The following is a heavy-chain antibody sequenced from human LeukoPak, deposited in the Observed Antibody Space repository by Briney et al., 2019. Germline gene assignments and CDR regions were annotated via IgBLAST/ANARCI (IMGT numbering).Heavy chain of an antibody. CDR1: GFTFSSYA. CDR2: ISGSGGST. D-gene: IGHD2-15*01. CDR3: AKDLRYCSGGSCH. Sequence: PGGSLRLSCAASGFTFSSYAMSWVRQAPGKGLEWVSAISGSGGSTYYADSVKGRFTISRDNSKNTLYLQMNSPRAEDTAVYYCAKDLRYCSGGSCHWGQGTLVTVSS. J-gene: IGHJ4*02. V-gene: IGHV3-23*01.